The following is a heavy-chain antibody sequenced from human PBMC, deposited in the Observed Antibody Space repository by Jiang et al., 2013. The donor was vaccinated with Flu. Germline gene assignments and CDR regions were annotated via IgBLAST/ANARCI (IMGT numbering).Heavy chain of an antibody. D-gene: IGHD5/OR15-5a*01. Sequence: GLVKPSQTLSLTCNVSGTSISSGEYYWSWVRHRPGKGLEWIGSIYHTGTTDYYPSLKSQVLISVGTSKNQFSLKVRSVTAADTAVYYCASVFYYFDYWGPGTLVTVSS. CDR3: ASVFYYFDY. CDR2: IYHTGTT. V-gene: IGHV4-31*01. J-gene: IGHJ4*02. CDR1: GTSISSGEYY.